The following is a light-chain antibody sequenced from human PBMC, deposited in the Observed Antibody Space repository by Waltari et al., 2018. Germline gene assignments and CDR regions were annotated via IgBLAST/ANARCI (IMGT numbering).Light chain of an antibody. CDR2: LGS. Sequence: DIVMTQSPRSLPVTPGEPASISCRSSQSLQNHIGDNYLDWYLQKPGQSPQLLIYLGSNRASGVPDRFSGRGSSTDFTLKISRVEAEDVGVYYCMQVLQPPLTLGGGTK. CDR3: MQVLQPPLT. CDR1: QSLQNHIGDNY. V-gene: IGKV2-28*01. J-gene: IGKJ4*01.